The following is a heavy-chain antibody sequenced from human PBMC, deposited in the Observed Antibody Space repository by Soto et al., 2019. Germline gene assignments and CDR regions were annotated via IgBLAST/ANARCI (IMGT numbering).Heavy chain of an antibody. CDR1: GYTFTGYA. Sequence: ASVKVSCKASGYTFTGYAMHWVRQAPGQRLEWMGWINAGNGNTKYSQKFQGRVTITRDTSASTAYMELSSLRSEDTAVYYCASPGEVPPDFDYWGRETRFTASS. D-gene: IGHD3-10*01. CDR2: INAGNGNT. J-gene: IGHJ4*02. V-gene: IGHV1-3*01. CDR3: ASPGEVPPDFDY.